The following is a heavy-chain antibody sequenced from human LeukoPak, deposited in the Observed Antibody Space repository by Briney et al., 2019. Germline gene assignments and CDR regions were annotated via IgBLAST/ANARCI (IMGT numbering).Heavy chain of an antibody. Sequence: PSETLSLTCTVSGGSISSYYWSWIRQPPGKGLEWIGRFYSSGSTNYNPSLKSRVTMSMDTSKNQFSLKLTSVTAADTAVYYCARDRVSSSGNWFDPWGQGTLVTVSS. V-gene: IGHV4-4*07. CDR2: FYSSGST. CDR3: ARDRVSSSGNWFDP. CDR1: GGSISSYY. D-gene: IGHD6-6*01. J-gene: IGHJ5*02.